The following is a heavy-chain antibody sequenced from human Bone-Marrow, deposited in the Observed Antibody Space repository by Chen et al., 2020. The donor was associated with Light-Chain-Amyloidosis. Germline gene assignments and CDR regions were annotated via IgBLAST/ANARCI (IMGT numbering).Heavy chain of an antibody. V-gene: IGHV5-51*01. D-gene: IGHD5-12*01. Sequence: EGQLEQSGPEGKKPGESLTISCKGSGYTFPNYWIGWVRQMPGKGLEWMGVTYPDDSDARYSPSFEGQVTISADKSITTAYLQWRSLKASDTAMYYCARRRDGYNFDYWGQGTLVTVSS. CDR2: TYPDDSDA. CDR1: GYTFPNYW. CDR3: ARRRDGYNFDY. J-gene: IGHJ4*02.